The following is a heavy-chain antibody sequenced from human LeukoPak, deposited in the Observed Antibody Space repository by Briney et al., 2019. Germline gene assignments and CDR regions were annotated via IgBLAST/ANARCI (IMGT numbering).Heavy chain of an antibody. J-gene: IGHJ4*02. CDR2: ISGYNGNT. D-gene: IGHD3-22*01. CDR3: ARSSGITDY. CDR1: GYTFTSYD. Sequence: GASVKVTCRASGYTFTSYDISWVRQAPGQGLEWMGWISGYNGNTNYAQKLQGRVSMTTDTSTSTAYRELKSLRSEDTAVYYCARSSGITDYWGQGTLVTVSS. V-gene: IGHV1-18*04.